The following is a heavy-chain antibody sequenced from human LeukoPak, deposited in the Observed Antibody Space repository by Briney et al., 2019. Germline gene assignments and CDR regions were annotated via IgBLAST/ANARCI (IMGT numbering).Heavy chain of an antibody. CDR1: GFTFDDYA. D-gene: IGHD6-6*01. J-gene: IGHJ3*02. CDR3: AKSWDYSSSSMNAFDI. CDR2: ISWNSGSI. Sequence: GGSLRLSCAASGFTFDDYAMHWVRQAPGKGLEWVSGISWNSGSIGYADSMKGRFTISRDNAKNSLYLRMNSLRAEDTALYYCAKSWDYSSSSMNAFDIWGQGTMVTVSS. V-gene: IGHV3-9*01.